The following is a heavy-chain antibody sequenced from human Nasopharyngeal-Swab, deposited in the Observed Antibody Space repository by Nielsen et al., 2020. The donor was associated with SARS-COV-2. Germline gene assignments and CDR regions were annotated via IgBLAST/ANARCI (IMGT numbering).Heavy chain of an antibody. CDR3: AKLVVVVAARNAFDI. Sequence: VREAPGKGLEWVAVISYDGSNKYYADSVKGRFTISRDNSKNTLYLQMNSLRAEDTAVYYCAKLVVVVAARNAFDIWGQGTMVTVSS. V-gene: IGHV3-30-3*02. D-gene: IGHD2-15*01. J-gene: IGHJ3*02. CDR2: ISYDGSNK.